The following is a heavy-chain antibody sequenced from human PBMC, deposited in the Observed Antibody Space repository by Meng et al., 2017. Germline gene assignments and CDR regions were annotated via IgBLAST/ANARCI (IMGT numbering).Heavy chain of an antibody. J-gene: IGHJ4*02. CDR1: GDIVSSNSAA. CDR2: TYYRSKWYN. V-gene: IGHV6-1*01. Sequence: QVQLTHSGPGLLNPSQSLSLPCAISGDIVSSNSAAWNWIRQSPSRGLEWLGRTYYRSKWYNDYAVSVKSRITINPDTSKNQFSLQLNSVTPEDTAVYYCAKGAYSGLDYWGQGTLVTVSS. D-gene: IGHD6-25*01. CDR3: AKGAYSGLDY.